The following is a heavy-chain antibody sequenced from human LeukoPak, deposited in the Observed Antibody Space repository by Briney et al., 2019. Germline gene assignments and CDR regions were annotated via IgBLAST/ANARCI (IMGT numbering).Heavy chain of an antibody. D-gene: IGHD1-1*01. CDR1: GFTFSGYW. CDR3: VRETAYRFDP. Sequence: GGSLRLSCAASGFTFSGYWMNWVRQAPGKGLAWVSTIKSDGSWTTYADSVKGRFTISRDNAKNTLYLQMNSLRDEDTAVYFCVRETAYRFDPWGQGTLVIVSS. V-gene: IGHV3-74*01. CDR2: IKSDGSWT. J-gene: IGHJ5*02.